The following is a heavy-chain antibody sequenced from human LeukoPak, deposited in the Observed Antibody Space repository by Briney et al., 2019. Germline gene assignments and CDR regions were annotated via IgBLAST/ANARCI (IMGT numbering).Heavy chain of an antibody. D-gene: IGHD3-22*01. J-gene: IGHJ4*02. V-gene: IGHV3-11*04. CDR1: GFTFSDYY. CDR3: ARVRGYYYDSSRSWTYYFDY. Sequence: GGSLRLSCAASGFTFSDYYMSWIRQAPGKGQEWVSYISSSGSTKYYADSVKGRFTISRDNAKNSLYLQMNSLRAEDTAVYYCARVRGYYYDSSRSWTYYFDYWGQGTLVTVSS. CDR2: ISSSGSTK.